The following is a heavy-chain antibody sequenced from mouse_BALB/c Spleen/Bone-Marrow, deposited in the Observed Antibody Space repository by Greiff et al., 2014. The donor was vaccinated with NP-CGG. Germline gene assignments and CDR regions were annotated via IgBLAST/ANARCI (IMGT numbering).Heavy chain of an antibody. Sequence: VKLMESGPGLVAPSQSLSITCTVSGFSLTNYGVHWVRQPPGKGLERLGVIWADGSTNYNSALMSRLSISKYNSKSQVFFKMNSLQTDDTAMYYCARITTATGAMDYWGQGTSVTVSS. V-gene: IGHV2-9*02. CDR1: GFSLTNYG. CDR2: IWADGST. J-gene: IGHJ4*01. CDR3: ARITTATGAMDY. D-gene: IGHD1-2*01.